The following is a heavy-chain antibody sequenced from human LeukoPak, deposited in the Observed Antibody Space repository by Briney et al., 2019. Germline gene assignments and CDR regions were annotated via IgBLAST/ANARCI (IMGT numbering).Heavy chain of an antibody. CDR2: IRYDGSNK. D-gene: IGHD3-22*01. J-gene: IGHJ4*02. V-gene: IGHV3-30*02. CDR1: GFTFSSYG. Sequence: GGSLRLSCAASGFTFSSYGMHWVRQAPGKGLEWVAFIRYDGSNKYYADSVKGRFTISRDNSKNTLYLQMNSLRAEDTAVYYCASVYYYDSSGYSTYYFDYWGQGTLVTVSS. CDR3: ASVYYYDSSGYSTYYFDY.